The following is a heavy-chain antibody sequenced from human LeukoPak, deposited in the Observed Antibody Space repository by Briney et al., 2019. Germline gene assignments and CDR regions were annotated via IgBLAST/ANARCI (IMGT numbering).Heavy chain of an antibody. J-gene: IGHJ4*02. V-gene: IGHV1-18*01. Sequence: ASVKVSCKASGYILTTYGISWVRQAPGQGREWMGWISAYNGDTDFAQHLQGRVSMTIDASTNTAYMELRSLRSDDTAVYYCARPSGARRHLWLDYWGQGTVVTVSS. CDR1: GYILTTYG. CDR2: ISAYNGDT. D-gene: IGHD5-18*01. CDR3: ARPSGARRHLWLDY.